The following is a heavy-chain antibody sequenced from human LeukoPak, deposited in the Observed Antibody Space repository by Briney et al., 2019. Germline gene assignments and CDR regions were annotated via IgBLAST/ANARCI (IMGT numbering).Heavy chain of an antibody. CDR1: GFTFSSYA. CDR2: ISSLSNYI. Sequence: GGSLRLSCAASGFTFSSYAMNWVRQAPGKGLEWVSSISSLSNYIYYADSVKGRFTISRDNAKNSLYLQMNSLRAEDTALYYCARGGENSGFDYWGQGTLVIVSS. V-gene: IGHV3-21*01. J-gene: IGHJ4*02. CDR3: ARGGENSGFDY. D-gene: IGHD6-19*01.